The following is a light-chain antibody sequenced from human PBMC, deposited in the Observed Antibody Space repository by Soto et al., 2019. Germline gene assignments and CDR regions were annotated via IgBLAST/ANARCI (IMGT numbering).Light chain of an antibody. J-gene: IGKJ4*01. Sequence: EIVLTQSPVTLSVSPGERATLSCRASQSVGSNLAWYQQRPGQAPRLLIYGASTRATGIPARFSGSGSGTEFTLTISSLQSEDFALYYCQQYNNWPPLTFGGGTKVDIK. CDR3: QQYNNWPPLT. CDR1: QSVGSN. V-gene: IGKV3-15*01. CDR2: GAS.